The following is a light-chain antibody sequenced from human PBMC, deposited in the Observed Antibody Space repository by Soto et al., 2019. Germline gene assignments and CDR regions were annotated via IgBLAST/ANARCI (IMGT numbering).Light chain of an antibody. CDR3: QQFSLYWA. CDR2: NAD. V-gene: IGKV1-5*01. CDR1: QDINRW. J-gene: IGKJ1*01. Sequence: DIQMTQSPSTLSASVGDRVTITCRASQDINRWLAWYQQKPGKAPKILIYNADTLESGVPSRFSGSGYGTEFILTISSLQPDDFATYYCQQFSLYWAFGQGTKWIS.